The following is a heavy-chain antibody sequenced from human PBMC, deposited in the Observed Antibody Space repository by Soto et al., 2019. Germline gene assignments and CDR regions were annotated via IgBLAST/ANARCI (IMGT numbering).Heavy chain of an antibody. V-gene: IGHV3-30*14. CDR1: GFTFSSYA. D-gene: IGHD1-26*01. Sequence: GGSLRLSCAASGFTFSSYAMHWVRQAPGKGLEWVAVISYDGSNKYYADSVKGRFTISRDNSKNTLYLQMNSLRAEDTAVYYCVGATKKYYFDYWGQGTLVTVSS. J-gene: IGHJ4*02. CDR3: VGATKKYYFDY. CDR2: ISYDGSNK.